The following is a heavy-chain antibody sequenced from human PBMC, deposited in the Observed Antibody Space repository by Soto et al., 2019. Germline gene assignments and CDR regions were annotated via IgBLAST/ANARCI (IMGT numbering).Heavy chain of an antibody. D-gene: IGHD2-2*01. CDR3: ARDPEMPGGYEDSTENDY. V-gene: IGHV1-46*01. J-gene: IGHJ4*02. CDR2: INPSGGST. Sequence: QVQLVQSGAEVKKPGASVKVSCKASGYTFTSYYMHWVRQAPGQGLEWMGIINPSGGSTSYAQKFQGRVTMTRDTSTSTVYMELSSLRSEDTAVYYCARDPEMPGGYEDSTENDYWGQGTLVTVSS. CDR1: GYTFTSYY.